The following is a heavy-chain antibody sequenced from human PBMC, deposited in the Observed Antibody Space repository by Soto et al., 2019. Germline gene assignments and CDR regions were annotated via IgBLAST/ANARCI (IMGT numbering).Heavy chain of an antibody. D-gene: IGHD5-18*01. J-gene: IGHJ5*02. CDR2: IYYSGST. V-gene: IGHV4-59*01. CDR3: ARTRLGYSYGSGWFDP. Sequence: SETLSLTCTVSGGSISCYYWSWIRQPPGKGLEWIGYIYYSGSTNYNPSLKSRVTISVDTSKNQFSLKLSSVTAADTAVYYCARTRLGYSYGSGWFDPWGQGTLVTVSS. CDR1: GGSISCYY.